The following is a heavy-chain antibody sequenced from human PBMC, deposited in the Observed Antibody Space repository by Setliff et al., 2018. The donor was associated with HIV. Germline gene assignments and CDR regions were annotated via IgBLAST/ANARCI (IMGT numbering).Heavy chain of an antibody. CDR3: ARAGYYGSTSYWEYFQH. D-gene: IGHD3-22*01. J-gene: IGHJ1*01. V-gene: IGHV4-59*11. CDR2: IYYNGIT. Sequence: SETLSLTCTVSGGSISSHYWSWIRQPPGKGLEWIGSIYYNGITNYNPSLKSRVTVSADTSKNQFSLKLSSVTAADTAVYYCARAGYYGSTSYWEYFQHWGQGTLVTVS. CDR1: GGSISSHY.